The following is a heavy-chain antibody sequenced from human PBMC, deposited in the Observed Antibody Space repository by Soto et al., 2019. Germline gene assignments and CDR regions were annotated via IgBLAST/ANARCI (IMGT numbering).Heavy chain of an antibody. CDR1: GFTFSSYA. J-gene: IGHJ6*02. D-gene: IGHD3-10*01. Sequence: QVQLVESGGGVVQPGRSLRLSCAASGFTFSSYAMHWVRQAPGKGLEWVAVISYDGSNKYYADSVKGRFTISRDNSKNTLYLQMNSLRAGDTAVYYCARTGVRGPYYYYGMDVWGQGTTVTVSS. V-gene: IGHV3-30-3*01. CDR3: ARTGVRGPYYYYGMDV. CDR2: ISYDGSNK.